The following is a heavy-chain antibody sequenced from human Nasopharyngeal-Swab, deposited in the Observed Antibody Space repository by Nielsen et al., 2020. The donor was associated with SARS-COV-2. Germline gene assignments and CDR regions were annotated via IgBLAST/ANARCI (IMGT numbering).Heavy chain of an antibody. CDR2: IIPIFGTA. J-gene: IGHJ3*02. V-gene: IGHV1-69*06. Sequence: SVKVSCKASGGTFSSYAISWVRQAPGQGLEWMGGIIPIFGTANYAQKFQGRVTITADKSTSTAYTELSSLRSEDTAVYYCARGDTIFGKGSYDAFDIWGQGTMVTVSS. D-gene: IGHD3-3*01. CDR1: GGTFSSYA. CDR3: ARGDTIFGKGSYDAFDI.